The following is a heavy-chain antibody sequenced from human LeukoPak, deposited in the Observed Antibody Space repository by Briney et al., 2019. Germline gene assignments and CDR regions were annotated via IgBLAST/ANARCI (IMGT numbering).Heavy chain of an antibody. D-gene: IGHD1-26*01. CDR1: GGTFINYA. Sequence: SVKVSCKASGGTFINYAISWVRQAPGQGLEWMGGIIPIFGTTNYAQKFQGRVTMTRDTSTSTAYMELRSLRSDDTAVYYCARISGSYPYYYYGMDVWGQGTTVTVSS. CDR2: IIPIFGTT. J-gene: IGHJ6*02. V-gene: IGHV1-69*05. CDR3: ARISGSYPYYYYGMDV.